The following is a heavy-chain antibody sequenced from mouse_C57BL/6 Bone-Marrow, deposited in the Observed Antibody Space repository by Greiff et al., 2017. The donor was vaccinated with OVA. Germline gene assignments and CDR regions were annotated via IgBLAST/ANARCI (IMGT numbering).Heavy chain of an antibody. CDR2: IRSKSNNYAT. CDR1: GFSFNTYA. V-gene: IGHV10-1*01. J-gene: IGHJ2*01. D-gene: IGHD2-1*01. Sequence: GGGLVQPKGSLKLSCAASGFSFNTYAMNWVRQAPGKGLEWVARIRSKSNNYATYYADSVKDRFTISRDDSESMLYLQMNNLKTEDTAMYYCVRAVYYGNYFDYWGQGTTLTVSS. CDR3: VRAVYYGNYFDY.